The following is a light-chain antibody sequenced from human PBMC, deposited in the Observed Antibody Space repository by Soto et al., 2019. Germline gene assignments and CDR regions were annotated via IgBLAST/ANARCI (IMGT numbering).Light chain of an antibody. J-gene: IGKJ1*01. CDR3: QQYNSYSRT. CDR2: MGS. CDR1: QIISTW. Sequence: DVHMTQSPFTLSASVGDSCTITCRASQIISTWLAWYQQKPGKASKVLIYMGSILESGVPSRFSGSGSGTEFTLTISSLQPDDFATYYCQQYNSYSRTFGQRTKV. V-gene: IGKV1-5*03.